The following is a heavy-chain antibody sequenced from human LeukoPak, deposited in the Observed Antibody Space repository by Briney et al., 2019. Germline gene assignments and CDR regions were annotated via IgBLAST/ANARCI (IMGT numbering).Heavy chain of an antibody. CDR2: IKQDGSEK. Sequence: PGGSLRLSCAASGFTFSSYWMTWVRQAPGKGLEWVANIKQDGSEKYYVDSVKGRFTISRDNAKKSLYLQMNSLKTEDTAVYYCTRIGTYSWYSSYYYYMDVWGKGTTVTVSS. V-gene: IGHV3-7*03. D-gene: IGHD6-13*01. CDR3: TRIGTYSWYSSYYYYMDV. CDR1: GFTFSSYW. J-gene: IGHJ6*03.